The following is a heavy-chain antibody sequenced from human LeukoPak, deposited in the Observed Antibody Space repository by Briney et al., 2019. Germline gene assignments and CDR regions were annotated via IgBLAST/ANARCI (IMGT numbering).Heavy chain of an antibody. CDR3: ARRFGYGVVGGYFDY. J-gene: IGHJ4*02. CDR1: GGSLSSSDW. CDR2: IFHSGST. Sequence: PSETLSLTCAVSGGSLSSSDWWSWVRQPPGKGLEWIGEIFHSGSTNYNPSLKSRVTISVDKSKNQFSLRLSSMTAADTAVYYCARRFGYGVVGGYFDYWGQGTLVTVSS. D-gene: IGHD4/OR15-4a*01. V-gene: IGHV4-4*02.